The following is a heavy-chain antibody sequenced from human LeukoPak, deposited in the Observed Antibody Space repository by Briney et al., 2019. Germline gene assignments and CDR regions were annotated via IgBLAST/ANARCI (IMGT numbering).Heavy chain of an antibody. CDR2: ISSSSSSI. CDR3: ARVVSGRSYFFGMDV. Sequence: GGSLRLSCAASGFTFSSYSMNWVRQAPGKGLEWISYISSSSSSIYYTDSVKGRFTISRDNAKNSLYLQMNSLRADDTAVYYCARVVSGRSYFFGMDVWGQGTTVTVSS. CDR1: GFTFSSYS. V-gene: IGHV3-48*01. D-gene: IGHD1-26*01. J-gene: IGHJ6*02.